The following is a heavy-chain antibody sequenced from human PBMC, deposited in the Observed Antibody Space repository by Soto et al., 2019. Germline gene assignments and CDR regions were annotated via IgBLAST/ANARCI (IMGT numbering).Heavy chain of an antibody. CDR1: GYSFTSYW. Sequence: GESLKISCKGSGYSFTSYWIGWVRQMPGKGLEWMGIIYPGDSDTRYSPSFQGQVTISADKSISTAYLQWSSLKASDTAMYCCARLAWVDCSSTSCYTNYFDYWGQGTLVTVSS. J-gene: IGHJ4*02. CDR2: IYPGDSDT. CDR3: ARLAWVDCSSTSCYTNYFDY. V-gene: IGHV5-51*01. D-gene: IGHD2-2*01.